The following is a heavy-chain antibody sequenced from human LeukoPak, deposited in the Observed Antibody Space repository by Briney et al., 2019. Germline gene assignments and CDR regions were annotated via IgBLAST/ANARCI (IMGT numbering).Heavy chain of an antibody. D-gene: IGHD1-26*01. Sequence: GGSLRLSCAASGFTVSSNYMSWVRQAPGKGLEWVSIIYSGGSTFYADSVKGRFTISRDNSKNTLYLQMNSLRAEDAAVYYCARGGSYLSAFDIWGQGTMVTVSS. CDR2: IYSGGST. CDR3: ARGGSYLSAFDI. J-gene: IGHJ3*02. CDR1: GFTVSSNY. V-gene: IGHV3-53*01.